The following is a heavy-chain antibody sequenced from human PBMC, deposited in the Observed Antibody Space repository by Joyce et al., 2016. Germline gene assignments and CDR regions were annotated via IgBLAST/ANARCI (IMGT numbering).Heavy chain of an antibody. CDR1: GFNFRGSA. CDR3: MNGDYGY. V-gene: IGHV3-73*01. Sequence: EVQLVESGGDLVQPGGSLKLSCAASGFNFRGSAMHWVRQAAEKGREWSGRIGDEANSYATKYGAAVRGRVTVSRYDSKATAYLHMSGVKTKDTAIYYCMNGDYGYWGQGTLVTVSS. D-gene: IGHD4-17*01. CDR2: IGDEANSYAT. J-gene: IGHJ4*02.